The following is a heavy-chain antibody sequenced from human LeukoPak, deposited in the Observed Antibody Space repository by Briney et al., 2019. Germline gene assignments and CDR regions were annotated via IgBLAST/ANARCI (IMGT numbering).Heavy chain of an antibody. V-gene: IGHV3-43*02. Sequence: GGSLRLSRTASGFTFNDHAIHWVRHAPQKGLQWVSHISGDGGSTFYADSVRGRFTISRDKSKNSLYLQMSGLRTEDTAIYYCAKDSATITGSYSYNWFDFWGQGNLVTVSS. J-gene: IGHJ5*01. D-gene: IGHD5-12*01. CDR2: ISGDGGST. CDR3: AKDSATITGSYSYNWFDF. CDR1: GFTFNDHA.